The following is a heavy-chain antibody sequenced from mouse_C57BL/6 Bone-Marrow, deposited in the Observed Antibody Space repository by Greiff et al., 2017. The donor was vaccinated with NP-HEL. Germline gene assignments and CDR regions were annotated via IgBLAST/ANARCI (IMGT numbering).Heavy chain of an antibody. J-gene: IGHJ4*01. Sequence: VPLQQSGAELAKPGASVKLSCKASGYTFTSYWMHWVKQRPGQGLEWIGYINPSSGYTKYNQKFKDKATLTADKYSSTAYIQLSILTYEDSAVYYCARYRASTGTRAMDYWGQGTSVTVSS. D-gene: IGHD4-1*02. CDR1: GYTFTSYW. V-gene: IGHV1-7*01. CDR2: INPSSGYT. CDR3: ARYRASTGTRAMDY.